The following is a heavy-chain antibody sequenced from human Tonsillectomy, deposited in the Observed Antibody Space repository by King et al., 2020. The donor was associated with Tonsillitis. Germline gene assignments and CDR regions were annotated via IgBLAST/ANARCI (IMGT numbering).Heavy chain of an antibody. Sequence: VQLVESGGGLVKPGGSLRLSCAASGFTFSSYSMNWVRQAPGKGLEWVSSISSSSNYIYYADSVKGRFTISRDNAKNSLYLQMNSLRAEDTAVYYCARGPPLGRGYSYGYEAWGQGTLVTVSS. CDR2: ISSSSNYI. J-gene: IGHJ5*02. D-gene: IGHD5-18*01. CDR1: GFTFSSYS. CDR3: ARGPPLGRGYSYGYEA. V-gene: IGHV3-21*01.